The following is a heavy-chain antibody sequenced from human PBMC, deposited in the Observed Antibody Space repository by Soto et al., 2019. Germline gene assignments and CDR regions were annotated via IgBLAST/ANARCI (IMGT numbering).Heavy chain of an antibody. CDR2: ISGSGVST. J-gene: IGHJ6*02. CDR1: GFTFSSYA. CDR3: ATDIGSSGSNGDYYYSTDV. V-gene: IGHV3-23*01. D-gene: IGHD1-1*01. Sequence: PGGSLRLSCVASGFTFSSYAMRWVRQAPGKGLECVSSISGSGVSTYYAASVKGRFTISKDNSKNTLYLQMNSLRAEDTAIYYCATDIGSSGSNGDYYYSTDVWGQGPTVTVSS.